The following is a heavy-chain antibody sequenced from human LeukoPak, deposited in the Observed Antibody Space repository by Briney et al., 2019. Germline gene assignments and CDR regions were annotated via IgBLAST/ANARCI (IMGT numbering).Heavy chain of an antibody. CDR2: IYYSGST. D-gene: IGHD6-13*01. V-gene: IGHV4-59*08. CDR1: GGSISSYY. Sequence: PSETLSLTCTVSGGSISSYYWSWIRQPPGKGLEWIGYIYYSGSTNYNPSLKSRVTISVDTSKNQFSLKLSSVTAADTAVYYCARTRYSSSWFTFDYWGQGTLVTVSS. J-gene: IGHJ4*02. CDR3: ARTRYSSSWFTFDY.